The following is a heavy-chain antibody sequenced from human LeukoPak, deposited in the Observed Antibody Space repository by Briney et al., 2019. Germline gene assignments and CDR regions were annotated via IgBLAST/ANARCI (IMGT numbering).Heavy chain of an antibody. Sequence: GGSLRLSCAASGFTFRSYWMTWVRQYPGKGLEWVANIKQDGSETYYADSVKGRFTISRDNAKNSLYLQMNSLRAEDTAVYYCATARRGSYPPFDYWGQGTLVTVSS. CDR1: GFTFRSYW. CDR2: IKQDGSET. CDR3: ATARRGSYPPFDY. J-gene: IGHJ4*02. V-gene: IGHV3-7*01. D-gene: IGHD1-26*01.